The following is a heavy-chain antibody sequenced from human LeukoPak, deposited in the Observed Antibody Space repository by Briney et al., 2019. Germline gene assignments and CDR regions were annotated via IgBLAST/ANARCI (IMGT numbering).Heavy chain of an antibody. CDR1: GYTFTSYG. D-gene: IGHD3-10*01. J-gene: IGHJ6*02. CDR2: IGDYDGKK. Sequence: SLMKVSCKASGYTFTSYGSSWGRQARGQGLGWMGWIGDYDGKKNYAQKLQGRITMTTDTSTSTAYMELRSLRSDDTAVYYCARAITVSRYYYYYGMDVWGQGTTVTVSS. CDR3: ARAITVSRYYYYYGMDV. V-gene: IGHV1-18*01.